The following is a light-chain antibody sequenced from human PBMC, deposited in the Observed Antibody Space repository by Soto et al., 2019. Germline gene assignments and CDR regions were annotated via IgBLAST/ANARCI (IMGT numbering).Light chain of an antibody. Sequence: EIVLTQSPGTLSVSPGDTATLSCRASQSVSSNLAWYQQKPGQAPRLLIYGASTRAAGIPARFSGSGSATEFTLTISGLQSEDFAVYYCQQYNNWLSITFGQGTRLEIK. CDR2: GAS. CDR3: QQYNNWLSIT. CDR1: QSVSSN. J-gene: IGKJ5*01. V-gene: IGKV3-15*01.